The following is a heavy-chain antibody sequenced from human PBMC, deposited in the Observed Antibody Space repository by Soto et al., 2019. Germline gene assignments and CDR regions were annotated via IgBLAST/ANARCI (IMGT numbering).Heavy chain of an antibody. CDR2: ISGSGGST. CDR3: AKDPIREYGSGSLLYFDY. V-gene: IGHV3-23*01. Sequence: GGSLRLSCAASGFTFSSYAMSWVRQAPGKGLEWVSAISGSGGSTYYADSVKGRFTISRDNSKNTLYLQMNSLRAEDTAVYYCAKDPIREYGSGSLLYFDYWGQGTLVTVSS. D-gene: IGHD3-10*01. CDR1: GFTFSSYA. J-gene: IGHJ4*02.